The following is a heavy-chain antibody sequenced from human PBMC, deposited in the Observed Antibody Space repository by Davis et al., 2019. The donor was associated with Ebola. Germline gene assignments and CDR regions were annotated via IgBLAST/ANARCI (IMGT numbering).Heavy chain of an antibody. CDR1: GGSFSGYY. Sequence: PSETLSLTCAVYGGSFSGYYWSWIRQPPGKGLEWIGEINHSGSTNYNPSLKSRVTISVDTSKNQFSLKLSSVTAADTAVYYCARGVPRYCISTSCYARGYYYGMDVWGQGTTVTVSS. D-gene: IGHD2-2*01. V-gene: IGHV4-34*01. CDR3: ARGVPRYCISTSCYARGYYYGMDV. CDR2: INHSGST. J-gene: IGHJ6*02.